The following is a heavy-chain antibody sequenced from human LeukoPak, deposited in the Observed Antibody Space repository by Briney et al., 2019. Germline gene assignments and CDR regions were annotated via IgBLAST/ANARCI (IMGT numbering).Heavy chain of an antibody. J-gene: IGHJ4*02. D-gene: IGHD3-22*01. CDR1: GFTFSSYS. CDR2: TSRNGGAA. V-gene: IGHV3-20*04. CDR3: ARSITMMNL. Sequence: GGSLRLSCVASGFTFSSYSVNWVRQAPGKGLEWVSGTSRNGGAAGYAASVKGRFTISRDNTKNSLYLQMNTLRAEDTPLYYCARSITMMNLWGQGTLVTVSS.